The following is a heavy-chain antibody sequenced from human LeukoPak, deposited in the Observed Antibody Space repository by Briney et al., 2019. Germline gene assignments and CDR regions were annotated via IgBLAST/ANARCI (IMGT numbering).Heavy chain of an antibody. CDR1: GFTFSTYW. Sequence: GGSLRLSCAASGFTFSTYWMSWVRQAPGKGLEWISYLSATSSTIYYADSVKGRFTISRDNAKNSLYLQMNSLRAEDTAVYYCARKHYGSGIYYPFDYWGQGTLVTVSS. CDR2: LSATSSTI. D-gene: IGHD3-10*01. J-gene: IGHJ4*02. CDR3: ARKHYGSGIYYPFDY. V-gene: IGHV3-48*04.